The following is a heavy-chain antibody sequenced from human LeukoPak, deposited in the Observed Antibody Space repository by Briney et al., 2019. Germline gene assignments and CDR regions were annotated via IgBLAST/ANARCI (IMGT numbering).Heavy chain of an antibody. J-gene: IGHJ4*02. CDR2: INAGNGNT. V-gene: IGHV1-3*01. CDR1: GYGFTIYA. D-gene: IGHD1-26*01. CDR3: ARGGSGSYPLDY. Sequence: GASVKVSCKAPGYGFTIYAMHWVRQAPGQRLEWMGWINAGNGNTKYSQKFQGRVTITRDTSATTAYMELSSLRSEDTAVYYCARGGSGSYPLDYWGQGTLVTVSS.